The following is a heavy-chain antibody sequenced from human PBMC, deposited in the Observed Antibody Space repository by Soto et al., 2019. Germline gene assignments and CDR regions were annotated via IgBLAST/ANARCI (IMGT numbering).Heavy chain of an antibody. Sequence: GGSLRLSCAASGFTFSSYGMHWVRQAPGKGLEWVAVISYDGSNKYYADSVKGRFAISRDNSKNTLYLQMNSLRAEDTAVYYCARDLLKKAKGYYYGMDVWGQGTTVTVSS. CDR2: ISYDGSNK. J-gene: IGHJ6*02. CDR1: GFTFSSYG. CDR3: ARDLLKKAKGYYYGMDV. V-gene: IGHV3-30*03.